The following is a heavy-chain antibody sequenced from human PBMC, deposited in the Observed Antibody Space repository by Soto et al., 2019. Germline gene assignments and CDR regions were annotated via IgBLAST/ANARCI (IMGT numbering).Heavy chain of an antibody. V-gene: IGHV1-69*01. D-gene: IGHD2-8*02. CDR3: CGWCGSLTLDF. J-gene: IGHJ4*02. CDR1: GGTFSSYA. Sequence: QVQLVQSGAEVKKPGSSVKVSCKASGGTFSSYAISWVRQAPGQGLEWMGGIIPIFGTANYAQKFQGRVTINADESTSTVYRELSSLRSEDTAVYYGCGWCGSLTLDFWGLGTLVTVSA. CDR2: IIPIFGTA.